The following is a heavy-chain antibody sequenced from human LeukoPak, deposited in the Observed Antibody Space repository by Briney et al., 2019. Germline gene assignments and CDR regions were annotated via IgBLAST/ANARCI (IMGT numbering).Heavy chain of an antibody. CDR2: ISYDGSNK. Sequence: GGSLRLSCAASGFTFSSYGMHWVRQAPGKGLEWVAVISYDGSNKYYADSVKGRFAISRDNSKNTLYLQMNSLRAEDTAVYYCARDRIWFGELLYGDPAVDYWGQGTLVTVSS. V-gene: IGHV3-30*03. J-gene: IGHJ4*02. CDR3: ARDRIWFGELLYGDPAVDY. D-gene: IGHD3-10*01. CDR1: GFTFSSYG.